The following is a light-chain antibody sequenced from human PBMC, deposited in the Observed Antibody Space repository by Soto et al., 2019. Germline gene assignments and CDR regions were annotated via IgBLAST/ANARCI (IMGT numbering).Light chain of an antibody. Sequence: XPXETATLXCSTSQSVSRNLAWYQQKPGQAPRILISGASRRATGIPDRFSGAGSGTDFTLTISSLEPEDFALYYCQXHDILPITXGQGTRLDI. J-gene: IGKJ5*01. CDR1: QSVSRN. V-gene: IGKV3-20*01. CDR3: QXHDILPIT. CDR2: GAS.